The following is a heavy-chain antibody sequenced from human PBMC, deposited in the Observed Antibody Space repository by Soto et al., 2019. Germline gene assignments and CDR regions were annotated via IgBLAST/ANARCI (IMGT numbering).Heavy chain of an antibody. V-gene: IGHV3-21*01. CDR1: GFTFSSYS. D-gene: IGHD2-2*01. Sequence: GGSLRLSCAASGFTFSSYSMNWVRQAPGKGLEWVSSISSSSSYIYYADSVKGRFTISRDNAKNSLYLQMNSLRAEDTAVYYCAREAIVVVPAAQYNWFDPWGQGTLVTVSS. CDR2: ISSSSSYI. CDR3: AREAIVVVPAAQYNWFDP. J-gene: IGHJ5*02.